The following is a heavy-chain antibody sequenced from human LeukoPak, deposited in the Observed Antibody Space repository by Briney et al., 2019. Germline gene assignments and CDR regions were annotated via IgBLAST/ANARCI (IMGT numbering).Heavy chain of an antibody. CDR1: GDSISSYY. J-gene: IGHJ6*02. CDR3: ARVIAARSYYYYGMDV. V-gene: IGHV4-59*01. D-gene: IGHD6-6*01. Sequence: SEILSLTWTVSGDSISSYYWSWMRQPPGKGLEWIGYIYYSGSTNYNPSLKSRVTISVDTSKYQFSLKLSSVTAADTAVYYCARVIAARSYYYYGMDVWGQGTTVTVSS. CDR2: IYYSGST.